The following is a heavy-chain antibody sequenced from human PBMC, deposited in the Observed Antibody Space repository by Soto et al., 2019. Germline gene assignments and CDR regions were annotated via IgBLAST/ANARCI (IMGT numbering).Heavy chain of an antibody. J-gene: IGHJ5*02. CDR1: GGSISSSSYY. D-gene: IGHD6-13*01. CDR3: ARDSSSWYIVAGWFDP. CDR2: IYYSGST. V-gene: IGHV4-39*01. Sequence: SETLSLTCTVSGGSISSSSYYWGWIRQPPGKGLEWIGSIYYSGSTYYNPSLKSRVTIFVDTSKNQYHLKLSSVTAADTAVYYCARDSSSWYIVAGWFDPWGQGTRVTVSS.